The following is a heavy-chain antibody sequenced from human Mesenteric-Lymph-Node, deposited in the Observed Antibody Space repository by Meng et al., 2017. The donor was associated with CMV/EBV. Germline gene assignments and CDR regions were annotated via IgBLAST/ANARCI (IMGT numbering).Heavy chain of an antibody. Sequence: QVKLQESGTGLVKPSQTLSLTCTVSGGSISSGDYYWSWIRQPPGKGLEWIGYIYYSGSTYYNPSLKSRVTISVDTSKNQFSLKLSSVTAADTAVYYCAREGSGSWFGAATFDYWGQGTLVTVSS. CDR3: AREGSGSWFGAATFDY. J-gene: IGHJ4*02. CDR1: GGSISSGDYY. CDR2: IYYSGST. D-gene: IGHD3-10*01. V-gene: IGHV4-30-4*08.